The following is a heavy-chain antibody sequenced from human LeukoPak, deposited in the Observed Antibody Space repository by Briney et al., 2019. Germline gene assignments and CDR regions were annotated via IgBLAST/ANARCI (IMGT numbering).Heavy chain of an antibody. D-gene: IGHD3-10*01. CDR1: GFTFSSYS. CDR2: ISSSSSYI. Sequence: GSLRLSCAASGFTFSSYSMNWVRQAPGKGLEWVSSISSSSSYIYYADSVKGRFTISRDNAKNSLYLQMNSLRAEDTAVYYCARVIPSVRGAPDYWGQGTLVTVSS. V-gene: IGHV3-21*01. CDR3: ARVIPSVRGAPDY. J-gene: IGHJ4*02.